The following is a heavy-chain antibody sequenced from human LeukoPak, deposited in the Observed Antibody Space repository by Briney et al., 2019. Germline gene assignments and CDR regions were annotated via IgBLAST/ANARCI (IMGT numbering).Heavy chain of an antibody. CDR1: GGSIISYY. D-gene: IGHD5-18*01. V-gene: IGHV4-59*01. CDR2: ISYTGST. J-gene: IGHJ4*02. CDR3: ARSGYNYGGKYFDF. Sequence: SETLSLTCIVPGGSIISYYWSWIRQPPGKGLEWIGYISYTGSTNFNPSLASRVTMSVDTSKNHFSLKLSSMTAADTAVYYCARSGYNYGGKYFDFWGQGTLVTVSS.